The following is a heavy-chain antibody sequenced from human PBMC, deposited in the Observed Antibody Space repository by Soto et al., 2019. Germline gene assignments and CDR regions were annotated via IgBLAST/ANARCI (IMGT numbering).Heavy chain of an antibody. J-gene: IGHJ4*02. Sequence: VGSLRLSCAASGFAFSSYGMNWVRQAPGKRLEWVALISYSGSNMYYADSVKGRFTISRDNSKNTLYLQMNSLRAEDTAVYHCAKDTAMAPYYFDYWGQGTLVTVSS. CDR3: AKDTAMAPYYFDY. D-gene: IGHD5-18*01. V-gene: IGHV3-21*04. CDR1: GFAFSSYG. CDR2: ISYSGSNM.